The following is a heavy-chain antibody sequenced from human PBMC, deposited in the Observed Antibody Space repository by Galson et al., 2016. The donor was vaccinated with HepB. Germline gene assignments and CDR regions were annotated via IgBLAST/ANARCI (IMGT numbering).Heavy chain of an antibody. CDR2: LLYGGST. J-gene: IGHJ4*02. V-gene: IGHV4-39*01. Sequence: SETLSLTCTVSGGSVSSRSYYWGWIRQPPGKGLEWIGSLLYGGSTYYSPSLKSRATISVDTSKNQFSLNLISVTAADTAVYYCARPRGGHNSQGYFDLWGQGALVTVSS. CDR3: ARPRGGHNSQGYFDL. D-gene: IGHD1-1*01. CDR1: GGSVSSRSYY.